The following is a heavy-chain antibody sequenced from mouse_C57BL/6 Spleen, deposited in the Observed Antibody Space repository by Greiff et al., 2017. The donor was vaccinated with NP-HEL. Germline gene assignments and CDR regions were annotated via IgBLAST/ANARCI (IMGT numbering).Heavy chain of an antibody. CDR1: GYTFTSYW. J-gene: IGHJ3*01. Sequence: QVQLQQPGAELVKPGASVKLSCKASGYTFTSYWMHWVKQRPGQGLEWIGMIHPNSGSTNYNEKFKSKATLTVDKSSSTAYMQLSSLTSEDSAVYYCARPSYQEKSFAYWGQGTLVTVSA. D-gene: IGHD2-10*01. V-gene: IGHV1-64*01. CDR3: ARPSYQEKSFAY. CDR2: IHPNSGST.